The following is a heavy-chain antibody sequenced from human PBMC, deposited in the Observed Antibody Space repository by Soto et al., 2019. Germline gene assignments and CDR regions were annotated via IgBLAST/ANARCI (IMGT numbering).Heavy chain of an antibody. J-gene: IGHJ6*02. V-gene: IGHV4-59*01. Sequence: SETLSLTCTVSGGSISSYYWSWIRQPPGKGLEWIGYIYYSGSTNYNPSLKSRVTISVDTSKNQFSLKLSSVTAADTAVYYCARAARFWSGSYGMDVWGQGTTVTVSS. CDR1: GGSISSYY. CDR3: ARAARFWSGSYGMDV. CDR2: IYYSGST. D-gene: IGHD3-3*01.